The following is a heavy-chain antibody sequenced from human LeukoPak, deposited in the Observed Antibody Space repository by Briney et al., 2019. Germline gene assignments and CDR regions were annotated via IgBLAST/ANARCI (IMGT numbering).Heavy chain of an antibody. CDR3: ARGRNVAWVGYSYDFYFDY. Sequence: PSETLSLTCTVSGGSISSYYWSWIRQPPGKGLEWIGYIYYSGSTNYNPSLKSRVTISVDTSKNQFSLKLSSVTAADTAVYYCARGRNVAWVGYSYDFYFDYWGQGTLVTVSS. J-gene: IGHJ4*02. V-gene: IGHV4-59*01. D-gene: IGHD5-18*01. CDR2: IYYSGST. CDR1: GGSISSYY.